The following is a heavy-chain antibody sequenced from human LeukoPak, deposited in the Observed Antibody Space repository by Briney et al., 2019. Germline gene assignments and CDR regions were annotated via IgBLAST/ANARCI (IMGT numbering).Heavy chain of an antibody. J-gene: IGHJ4*02. CDR1: GYTFTSYG. Sequence: ASVKVSCKASGYTFTSYGISWVRQAPGQGLEWMGWISAYNGNTNYAQKLQGRVAMTTDTSTSTAYMELRSLRSDDTAVYYCARAVTMVRGVISPNDYWGQGTLVTVSS. D-gene: IGHD3-10*01. CDR2: ISAYNGNT. V-gene: IGHV1-18*01. CDR3: ARAVTMVRGVISPNDY.